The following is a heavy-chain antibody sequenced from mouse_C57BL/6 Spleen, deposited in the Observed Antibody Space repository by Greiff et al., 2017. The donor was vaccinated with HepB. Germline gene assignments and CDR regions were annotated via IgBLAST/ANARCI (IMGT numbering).Heavy chain of an antibody. CDR1: GYTFTDYY. V-gene: IGHV1-26*01. CDR3: ARGRSPFFDY. Sequence: VQLQQSGPELVKPGASVKISCKASGYTFTDYYMNWVKQSHGKSLEWIGDINPNNGGTSYNQKFKGKATLTVDKSSSTAYMELRSLTSEDSAVYYCARGRSPFFDYWGQGTTLTVSS. J-gene: IGHJ2*01. D-gene: IGHD1-1*01. CDR2: INPNNGGT.